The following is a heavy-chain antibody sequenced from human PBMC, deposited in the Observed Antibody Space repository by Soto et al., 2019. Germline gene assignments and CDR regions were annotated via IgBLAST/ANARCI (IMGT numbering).Heavy chain of an antibody. CDR2: IIPLYGTV. Sequence: QDHLAQSGAEVKKPGSSVTVSCKASGGTFNSYGISWVRQAPGQGLDWMGMIIPLYGTVNYAQKFQGRVSFTAEKSTSTAYCDWSSLRSEDTALYYCARVRVIRGVIASHFGLWGEGTLVTVSS. J-gene: IGHJ4*02. D-gene: IGHD3-10*01. V-gene: IGHV1-69*06. CDR3: ARVRVIRGVIASHFGL. CDR1: GGTFNSYG.